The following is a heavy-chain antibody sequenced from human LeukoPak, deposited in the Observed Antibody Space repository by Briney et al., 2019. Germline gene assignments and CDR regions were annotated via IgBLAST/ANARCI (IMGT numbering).Heavy chain of an antibody. CDR3: ATGRRDGYKLDY. J-gene: IGHJ4*02. CDR1: GYTLTELS. D-gene: IGHD5-24*01. V-gene: IGHV1-24*01. Sequence: ASVKVSCKVSGYTLTELSMHWVRQAPGEGLEWMGGFDPEDGETIYAQKFQGRVTMTEDTSTDTAYMELSSLRSEDTAVYYCATGRRDGYKLDYWGQGTLVTVSS. CDR2: FDPEDGET.